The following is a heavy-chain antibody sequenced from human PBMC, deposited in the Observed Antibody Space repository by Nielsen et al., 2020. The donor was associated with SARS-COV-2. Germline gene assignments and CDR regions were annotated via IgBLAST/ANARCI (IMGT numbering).Heavy chain of an antibody. Sequence: GGSLRLSCAASGFTFSSYGMHWVRQAPGKGLEWVAVISYDGSNKYYADSVKGRFTISRDNSKNTLYLQMNSLRAEDTAVYYCAKGLAGLDYYYGMDVWGQGTTVTVSS. CDR2: ISYDGSNK. CDR3: AKGLAGLDYYYGMDV. CDR1: GFTFSSYG. V-gene: IGHV3-30*18. J-gene: IGHJ6*02.